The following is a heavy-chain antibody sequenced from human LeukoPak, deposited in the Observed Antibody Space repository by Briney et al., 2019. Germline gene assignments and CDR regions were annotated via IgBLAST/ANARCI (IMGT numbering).Heavy chain of an antibody. CDR1: GFTFSGAA. Sequence: GGSPRLSCAVSGFTFSGAAMSWVRQAPGKGLEWVSLISSSGSNTYYADSVKGRFTISRDDSKNTLCLQMNSLRAEDTAVYYCARDPELELPKGYFDYWGQGTLVTVSS. J-gene: IGHJ4*02. V-gene: IGHV3-23*01. CDR2: ISSSGSNT. CDR3: ARDPELELPKGYFDY. D-gene: IGHD1-26*01.